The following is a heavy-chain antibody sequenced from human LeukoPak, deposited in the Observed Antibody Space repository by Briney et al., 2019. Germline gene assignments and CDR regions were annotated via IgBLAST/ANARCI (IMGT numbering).Heavy chain of an antibody. D-gene: IGHD2-2*01. CDR2: IYYSGST. Sequence: SETLSLTCTVSGGSISSSSYYWGWIRQPPGKGLEWIGSIYYSGSTYYNPSLKSRVTISVDTSKNQFSLKLSSVTAADTAVYYCASLFFYCSSTSCYDYWGQGTLVTVSS. V-gene: IGHV4-39*01. J-gene: IGHJ4*02. CDR3: ASLFFYCSSTSCYDY. CDR1: GGSISSSSYY.